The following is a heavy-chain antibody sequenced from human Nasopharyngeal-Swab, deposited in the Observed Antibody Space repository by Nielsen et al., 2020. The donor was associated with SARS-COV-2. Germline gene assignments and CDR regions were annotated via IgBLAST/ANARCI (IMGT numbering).Heavy chain of an antibody. Sequence: SETLSLTCAVSGGSISSSNWWSWVRQPPGKGLEWIGEIYHSGSTNYNPSLKSRVTISVDKSKNQFSLKLRSVTAADTAVYYCARAIVVVVAATRPGDWFDPWGQGTLVTVSS. J-gene: IGHJ5*02. D-gene: IGHD2-15*01. CDR2: IYHSGST. CDR1: GGSISSSNW. CDR3: ARAIVVVVAATRPGDWFDP. V-gene: IGHV4-4*02.